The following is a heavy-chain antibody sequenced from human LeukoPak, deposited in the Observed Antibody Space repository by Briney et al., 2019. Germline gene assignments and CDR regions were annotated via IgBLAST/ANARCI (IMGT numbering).Heavy chain of an antibody. V-gene: IGHV4-59*06. CDR3: ARETYGGNLEHHPDY. Sequence: SETLSLTCTVSGGSISTYYWNWIRQPPGKGLEWIGYIYYSGSTYYNPSLKSRVTISVDTSKNQFSLKLSSVTAADTAVYYCARETYGGNLEHHPDYWGQGTLVTVSS. D-gene: IGHD4-23*01. CDR1: GGSISTYY. J-gene: IGHJ4*02. CDR2: IYYSGST.